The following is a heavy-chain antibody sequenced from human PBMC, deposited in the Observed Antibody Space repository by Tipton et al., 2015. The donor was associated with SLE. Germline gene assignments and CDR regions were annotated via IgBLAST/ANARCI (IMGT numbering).Heavy chain of an antibody. Sequence: LRLSCTVSGGSISSSSYYWGWIRQPPGKGLEWIGYIYYSGSTNYNPSLKSRVTISVDTSKNQFSLKLSSVTAADTAVYYCARGSTGIVVVPAAHYYYYYMDVWGKGTTVTVSS. CDR1: GGSISSSSYY. V-gene: IGHV4-61*05. CDR2: IYYSGST. CDR3: ARGSTGIVVVPAAHYYYYYMDV. J-gene: IGHJ6*03. D-gene: IGHD2-2*01.